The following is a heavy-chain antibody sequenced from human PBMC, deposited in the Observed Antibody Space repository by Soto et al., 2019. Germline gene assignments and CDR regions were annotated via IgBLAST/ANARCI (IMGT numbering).Heavy chain of an antibody. Sequence: PGGPLRLSCAASGFTFSDYYMSWVRQAPGKGLEWVSYISSSGSTIYYADSVKGRFTISRDNAKNSLYLQMNSLRAEDTAVYYCARGSIAARRNYYYGMDVWGQGTTVTVSS. CDR1: GFTFSDYY. CDR3: ARGSIAARRNYYYGMDV. V-gene: IGHV3-11*01. CDR2: ISSSGSTI. D-gene: IGHD6-6*01. J-gene: IGHJ6*02.